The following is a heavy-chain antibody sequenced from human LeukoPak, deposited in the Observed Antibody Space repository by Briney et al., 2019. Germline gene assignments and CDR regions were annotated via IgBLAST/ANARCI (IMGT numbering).Heavy chain of an antibody. CDR2: IYTSGST. Sequence: PSETLSLTCTVSGGSISSGSYYWSWIRQPAGKGLEWIGRIYTSGSTNYNPSLKSRVTISVDTSKNQFSLKLSSVTAADTAVYYCARDVQENAARFDPWGQGTLVTVSS. D-gene: IGHD2-15*01. J-gene: IGHJ5*02. CDR1: GGSISSGSYY. V-gene: IGHV4-61*02. CDR3: ARDVQENAARFDP.